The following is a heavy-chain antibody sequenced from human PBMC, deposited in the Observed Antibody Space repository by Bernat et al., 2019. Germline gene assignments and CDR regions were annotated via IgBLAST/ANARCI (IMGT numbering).Heavy chain of an antibody. Sequence: EVQLLESGGGLVQPGGSLRLSCAASGFTFSSYAMSWVRQAPGKGLEWASAISGSGGSTYYADSVKGRFTISRDNSKNTLYLQMNSLRAEDTAVYYCAKAGGELPVALTDYWGQGTLVTVSS. V-gene: IGHV3-23*01. CDR1: GFTFSSYA. CDR2: ISGSGGST. J-gene: IGHJ4*02. CDR3: AKAGGELPVALTDY. D-gene: IGHD3-16*01.